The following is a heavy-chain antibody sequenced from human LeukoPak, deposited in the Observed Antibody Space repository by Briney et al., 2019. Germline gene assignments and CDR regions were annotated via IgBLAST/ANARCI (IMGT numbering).Heavy chain of an antibody. CDR2: MNPNSGNT. CDR1: GYTFTSYD. D-gene: IGHD2-15*01. J-gene: IGHJ3*02. Sequence: ASVKVSCKASGYTFTSYDINWVRQATGQGLEWMGWMNPNSGNTGYAQKFQGRVTMTRNTSISTAYMELNSLRSEDTAVYYCARDYCSGGSCYSAFDIWGQGTMVTVSS. V-gene: IGHV1-8*01. CDR3: ARDYCSGGSCYSAFDI.